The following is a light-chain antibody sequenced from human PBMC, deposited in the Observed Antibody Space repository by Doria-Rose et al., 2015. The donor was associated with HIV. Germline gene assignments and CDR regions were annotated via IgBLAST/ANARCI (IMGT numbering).Light chain of an antibody. CDR1: SGPVTGAYY. V-gene: IGLV8-61*01. CDR3: VLYMGSGIWM. J-gene: IGLJ3*02. CDR2: NTY. Sequence: QPVETQEPSSSVSLGGTVTLTCGLTSGPVTGAYYPSWHQQTPGQAPRTLIYNTYSLSSGVSDRFSGSILGNKAALTISGAQADDESDYYCVLYMGSGIWMFGGGTKLTVL.